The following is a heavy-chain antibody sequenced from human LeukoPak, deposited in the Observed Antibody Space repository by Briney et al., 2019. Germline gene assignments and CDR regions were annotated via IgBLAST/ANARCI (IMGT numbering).Heavy chain of an antibody. D-gene: IGHD3-3*01. J-gene: IGHJ4*02. CDR1: GFTFSSYA. CDR3: APGYDFWSGYYSLKYFDY. V-gene: IGHV3-23*01. Sequence: GGSLRLSCAASGFTFSSYAMSWVRQAPGKGLEWVSAISGSGGSTYYADSVKGRFTISRDNSKNTLYLQMNSLRAEDTAVYYCAPGYDFWSGYYSLKYFDYWGQGTLVTVSS. CDR2: ISGSGGST.